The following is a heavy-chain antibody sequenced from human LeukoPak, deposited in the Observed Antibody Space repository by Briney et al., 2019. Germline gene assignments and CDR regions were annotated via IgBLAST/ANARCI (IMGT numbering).Heavy chain of an antibody. CDR1: GYTFTSYG. J-gene: IGHJ4*02. CDR3: ARHPGISRRDIVVVPAALWDY. Sequence: ASVKVSCKASGYTFTSYGISWVRQAPGQGLEWMGWISAYNGNTNYAQKLQGRVTMTTDTSTSTAYMELRSLRSDDTAVYYCARHPGISRRDIVVVPAALWDYWGQGTLVTVSS. V-gene: IGHV1-18*01. CDR2: ISAYNGNT. D-gene: IGHD2-2*01.